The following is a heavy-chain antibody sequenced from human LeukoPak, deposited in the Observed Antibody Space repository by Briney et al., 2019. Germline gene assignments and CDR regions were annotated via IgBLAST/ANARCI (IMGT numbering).Heavy chain of an antibody. Sequence: SETLSLTCTVSGGSISSYYWSWIRQPPGKGLEWIGYIYYSGSTNYNPSLKSRVTISVDTSKNQFSLKLSSVTAADTAVYYCARGPMVRGVNSIDYWGQGTLVTVSS. D-gene: IGHD3-10*01. J-gene: IGHJ4*02. CDR1: GGSISSYY. CDR3: ARGPMVRGVNSIDY. V-gene: IGHV4-59*12. CDR2: IYYSGST.